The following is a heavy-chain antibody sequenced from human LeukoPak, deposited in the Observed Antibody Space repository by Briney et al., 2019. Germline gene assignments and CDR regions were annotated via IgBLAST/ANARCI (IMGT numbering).Heavy chain of an antibody. CDR1: GYTFTSYG. V-gene: IGHV1-18*01. CDR3: ARGSNYDFWSGYLILDY. J-gene: IGHJ4*02. CDR2: ISAYNGNT. Sequence: GASVKVSCKASGYTFTSYGISWVRQAPGQGLEWMGWISAYNGNTNYAQKLQGRVTMTTDTSTSTAYMELSSLRSEDTAVYYCARGSNYDFWSGYLILDYWGQGTLVTVSS. D-gene: IGHD3-3*01.